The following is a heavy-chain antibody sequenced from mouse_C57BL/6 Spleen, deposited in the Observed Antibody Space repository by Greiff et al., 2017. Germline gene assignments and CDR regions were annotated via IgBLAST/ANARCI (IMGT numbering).Heavy chain of an antibody. Sequence: QVQLKESGPGILQSSQTLSLTCSFSGFSLSTSGMGVSWIRQPSGKGLEWLAHIYWDDDKRSNPSLKSRLTISKDTSRNQVFLKITSVDTADTATYYCARSPFTTPRYFDVWGTGTTVTVSS. J-gene: IGHJ1*03. V-gene: IGHV8-12*01. D-gene: IGHD1-1*01. CDR1: GFSLSTSGMG. CDR3: ARSPFTTPRYFDV. CDR2: IYWDDDK.